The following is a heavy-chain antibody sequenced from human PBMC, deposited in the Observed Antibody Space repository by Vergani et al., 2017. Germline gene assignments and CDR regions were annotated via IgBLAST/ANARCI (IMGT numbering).Heavy chain of an antibody. D-gene: IGHD2/OR15-2a*01. CDR3: AREQEYPYWXFDL. Sequence: EVQLVESGGGLVQPGGSLRLSCAASGFTFSSYSMNWVRQAPGKGLEWVSYISSSSSTIYYADSVKGRFTISRHNSKNTLYLQMNSLRAEDTAVYYCAREQEYPYWXFDLWGRGTLVTVSS. V-gene: IGHV3-48*01. CDR1: GFTFSSYS. CDR2: ISSSSSTI. J-gene: IGHJ2*01.